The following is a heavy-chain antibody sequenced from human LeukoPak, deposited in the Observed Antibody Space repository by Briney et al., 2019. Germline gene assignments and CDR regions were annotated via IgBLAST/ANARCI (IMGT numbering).Heavy chain of an antibody. CDR3: AKGSYGSGSYSSFDY. Sequence: GGSLRLSCAVSGFTFSSYGMHWVRQAPGKGLEWVAVISYDGSNKYYADSVKGRFTISRDNSKNTLYLQMNSLRAEDTAVYYCAKGSYGSGSYSSFDYWGQGTLVTVSS. J-gene: IGHJ4*02. CDR2: ISYDGSNK. V-gene: IGHV3-30*18. D-gene: IGHD3-10*01. CDR1: GFTFSSYG.